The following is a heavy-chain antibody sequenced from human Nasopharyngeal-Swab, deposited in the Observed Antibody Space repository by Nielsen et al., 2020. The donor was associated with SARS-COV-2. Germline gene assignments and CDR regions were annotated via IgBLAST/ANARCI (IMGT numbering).Heavy chain of an antibody. D-gene: IGHD4/OR15-4a*01. J-gene: IGHJ6*02. Sequence: WIRQPPGKGLEWIGNIYYSGSTYYSPSLKSRLTISVDTSKNQFSLKLSSVTAADTAVYYCARQPSMVHYYYCGMDVWGQGTTVTVSS. V-gene: IGHV4-39*01. CDR2: IYYSGST. CDR3: ARQPSMVHYYYCGMDV.